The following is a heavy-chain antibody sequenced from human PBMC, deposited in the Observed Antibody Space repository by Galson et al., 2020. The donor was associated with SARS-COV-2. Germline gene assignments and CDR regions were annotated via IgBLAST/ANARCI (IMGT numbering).Heavy chain of an antibody. V-gene: IGHV4-38-2*02. CDR3: ARQGVNMIVLVAVPGWYFDL. CDR2: VYPRGTT. CDR1: GYSFSTTNY. Sequence: SETLSLTCTVSGYSFSTTNYWGWVRQPPGRGLEWTGRVYPRGTTYYNHSLKSRVTISVDTSKNQFSLSLDTVTAADTALYYCARQGVNMIVLVAVPGWYFDLWGRGTLVTVSS. J-gene: IGHJ2*01. D-gene: IGHD3-22*01.